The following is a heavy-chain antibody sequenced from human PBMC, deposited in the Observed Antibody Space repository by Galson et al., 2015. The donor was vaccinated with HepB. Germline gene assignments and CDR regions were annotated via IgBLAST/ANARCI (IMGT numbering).Heavy chain of an antibody. V-gene: IGHV3-66*01. CDR3: ARALWFGEFTFYYYYGMDV. CDR1: GFTVSSNY. Sequence: SLRLSCAASGFTVSSNYMSWVRQAPRKGLEWVSVIYSGGSTYYADSVKGRFTISRDNSKNTLYLQMNSLRAEDTAVYYCARALWFGEFTFYYYYGMDVWGQGTTVIVSS. CDR2: IYSGGST. J-gene: IGHJ6*02. D-gene: IGHD3-10*01.